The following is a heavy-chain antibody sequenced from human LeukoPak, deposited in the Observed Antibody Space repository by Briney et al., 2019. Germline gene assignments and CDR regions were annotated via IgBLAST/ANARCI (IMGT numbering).Heavy chain of an antibody. J-gene: IGHJ3*02. CDR1: GFTFSSYS. D-gene: IGHD6-19*01. CDR2: ISSSSSYI. V-gene: IGHV3-21*01. Sequence: PGGSLRLSCAASGFTFSSYSMNWVRQAPGKGLEWVSSISSSSSYIYYADSVKGRFTISRDSAKNSLYLQMNSLRAEDTAVYYCARVVAVAGTGAYAFDIWGQGTMVTVSS. CDR3: ARVVAVAGTGAYAFDI.